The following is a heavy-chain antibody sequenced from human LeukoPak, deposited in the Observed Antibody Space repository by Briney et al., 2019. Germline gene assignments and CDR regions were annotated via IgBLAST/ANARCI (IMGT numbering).Heavy chain of an antibody. Sequence: GGSLRLSCAASGFRFSKYWMSWVRQAPGKGLEWVANIDQDGSEKYYVDSVKGRLTISRDNAENSLYLQMNSLRAEDTAVYYCVRSQLGLDYWGQGTLVTVSS. J-gene: IGHJ4*02. CDR3: VRSQLGLDY. CDR1: GFRFSKYW. CDR2: IDQDGSEK. D-gene: IGHD2-2*01. V-gene: IGHV3-7*01.